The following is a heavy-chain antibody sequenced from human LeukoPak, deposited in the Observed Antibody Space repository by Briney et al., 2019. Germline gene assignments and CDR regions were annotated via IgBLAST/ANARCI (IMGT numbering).Heavy chain of an antibody. CDR1: GFTFSSYG. Sequence: GGSLRLSCAASGFTFSSYGMHWVRQAPGKGLEWVAVISYDGSNKYYADSVKGRFTISRDNAKNSLYLQMNSLRAEDTAVYYCAKGTNYYDSSGYLDYWGQGTLVTVSS. J-gene: IGHJ4*02. CDR2: ISYDGSNK. V-gene: IGHV3-30*18. CDR3: AKGTNYYDSSGYLDY. D-gene: IGHD3-22*01.